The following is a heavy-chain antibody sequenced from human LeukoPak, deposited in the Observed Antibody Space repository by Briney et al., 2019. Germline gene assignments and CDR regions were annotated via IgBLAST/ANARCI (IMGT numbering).Heavy chain of an antibody. D-gene: IGHD3-22*01. CDR2: ISWNSGSI. CDR1: GFTFDDYA. CDR3: AKDIGSSGYYYPDY. Sequence: SLRLSCAASGFTFDDYAMHWVRQAPGKGLEWVSGISWNSGSIGYADSVKGRFTISRDNAKNSLYLQMNSLRAEDTALYYCAKDIGSSGYYYPDYWGQGTLVTVSS. J-gene: IGHJ4*02. V-gene: IGHV3-9*01.